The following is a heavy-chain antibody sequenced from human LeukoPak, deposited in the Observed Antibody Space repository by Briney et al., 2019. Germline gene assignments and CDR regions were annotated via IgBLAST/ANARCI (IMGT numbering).Heavy chain of an antibody. CDR2: IYPGDSDT. J-gene: IGHJ3*02. CDR3: ARHYDFWSGRDAFDI. CDR1: GCGFTSYW. D-gene: IGHD3-3*01. Sequence: GESLKISSKGAGCGFTSYWIGWVRPMPGKGLEWMGIIYPGDSDTRYSPSFQGQVTISADKSISTAYLQWSSPKASDTAMYYCARHYDFWSGRDAFDIWGQGTMVTVSS. V-gene: IGHV5-51*01.